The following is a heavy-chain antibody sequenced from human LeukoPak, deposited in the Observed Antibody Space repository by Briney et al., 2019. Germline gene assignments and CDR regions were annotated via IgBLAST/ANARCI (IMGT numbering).Heavy chain of an antibody. CDR1: GLSFSSYG. CDR3: AKEGGGYYDSSGDNYMDV. J-gene: IGHJ6*03. Sequence: GGSLRLSCAASGLSFSSYGMHWVRQAPGKGLEWVAFIRYDGSNKYYADSVKGRFTISRDNSKNTLYLQMNSLRAEDTAVYYCAKEGGGYYDSSGDNYMDVWGKGTTVTISS. CDR2: IRYDGSNK. V-gene: IGHV3-30*02. D-gene: IGHD3-22*01.